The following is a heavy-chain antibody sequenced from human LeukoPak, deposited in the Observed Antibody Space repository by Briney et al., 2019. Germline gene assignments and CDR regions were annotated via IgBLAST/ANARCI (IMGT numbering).Heavy chain of an antibody. V-gene: IGHV3-33*06. J-gene: IGHJ3*02. D-gene: IGHD3-22*01. CDR3: AKNYYDSSGYYFLCAVHI. Sequence: GRSLRLSCAASGFTFSSYGMHWVRQAPGKGLEWVAVIWYDGSNKYYADSVKGRFTISRDNSKNTLYLQMNSLRAQDTAVYYCAKNYYDSSGYYFLCAVHIWGQGTMVTVSS. CDR1: GFTFSSYG. CDR2: IWYDGSNK.